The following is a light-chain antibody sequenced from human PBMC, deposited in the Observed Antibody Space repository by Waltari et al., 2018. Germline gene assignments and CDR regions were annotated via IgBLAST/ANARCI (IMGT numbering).Light chain of an antibody. CDR2: KAL. Sequence: DVRMTQSPSTLSASVGDTVTITCRASQSISSFLAWYQHKPGRAPKLLIYKALTLDRGVPSRFSGSGSGTEYTLTINGLQPDDFAVYFCHQYDSYWTFGQGTKV. V-gene: IGKV1-5*03. J-gene: IGKJ1*01. CDR3: HQYDSYWT. CDR1: QSISSF.